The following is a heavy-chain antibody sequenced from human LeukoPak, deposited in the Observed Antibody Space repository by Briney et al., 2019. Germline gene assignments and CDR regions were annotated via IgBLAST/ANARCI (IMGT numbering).Heavy chain of an antibody. Sequence: GGSLRLSCAASGFTFSNYSMSWVRQAPGKGLEWVSSISGSDTSTYYADSVKGRFTISRDNSKNTLELQMNSLRAEDTALYYCARAPITSPFYFDYWGQGTLVTVSS. D-gene: IGHD2-2*01. CDR1: GFTFSNYS. J-gene: IGHJ4*02. V-gene: IGHV3-23*01. CDR3: ARAPITSPFYFDY. CDR2: ISGSDTST.